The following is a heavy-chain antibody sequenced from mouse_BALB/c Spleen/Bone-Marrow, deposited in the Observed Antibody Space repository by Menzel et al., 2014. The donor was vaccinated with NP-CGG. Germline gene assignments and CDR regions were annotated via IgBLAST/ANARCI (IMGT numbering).Heavy chain of an antibody. J-gene: IGHJ4*01. V-gene: IGHV1S137*01. CDR3: ARSGNVRNAMDY. CDR1: GYTFTNNA. CDR2: ISTYYGDT. Sequence: QVQLQQSGAELVRPGVSVKISCKGSGYTFTNNAIHWVKQSRAKSLEWIGIISTYYGDTTYNQKFKGKATMTVDKSSSTAYMKLARLATEDSAIYYYARSGNVRNAMDYWGQGTSVTVPS. D-gene: IGHD1-1*01.